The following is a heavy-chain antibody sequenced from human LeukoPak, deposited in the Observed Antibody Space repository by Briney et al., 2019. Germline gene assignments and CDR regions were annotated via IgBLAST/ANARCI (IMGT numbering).Heavy chain of an antibody. J-gene: IGHJ6*02. CDR1: GFTFSDYS. Sequence: GGSLRLSCPASGFTFSDYSMSWVRQAPGKGLEWVSSISSSSDYIYYADSVKGRFTISRDNARNSLYLQMNSLRAEDTAVYYCARSRSVFNYQGMDVWGQGTTVTVSS. V-gene: IGHV3-21*01. CDR2: ISSSSDYI. CDR3: ARSRSVFNYQGMDV. D-gene: IGHD5/OR15-5a*01.